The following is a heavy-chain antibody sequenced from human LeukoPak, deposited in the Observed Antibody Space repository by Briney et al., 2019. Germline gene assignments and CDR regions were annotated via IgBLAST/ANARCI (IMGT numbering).Heavy chain of an antibody. CDR2: ISYDGSNK. Sequence: PGGSLRLSCAASGFTFSSYGMHWVRQAPGKGLEWVAVISYDGSNKYYADSVKGRFTIFRDNSKNTLYLQMNSLRAEDTAVYYCAKDEGRYSSSWSLDYWGQGTLVTVSS. J-gene: IGHJ4*02. D-gene: IGHD6-13*01. V-gene: IGHV3-30*18. CDR1: GFTFSSYG. CDR3: AKDEGRYSSSWSLDY.